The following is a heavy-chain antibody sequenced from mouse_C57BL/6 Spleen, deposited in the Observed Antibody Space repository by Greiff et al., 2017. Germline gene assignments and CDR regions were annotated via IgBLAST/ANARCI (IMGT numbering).Heavy chain of an antibody. J-gene: IGHJ2*01. V-gene: IGHV1-55*01. CDR3: ARGSSGYDYFDY. D-gene: IGHD3-2*02. Sequence: QVQLQQPGAELVKPGASVKMSCKASGYTFTSYWITWVKQRPGQGLEWIGDIYPGSGSTNYNEKFKSKATLTVDTSSSTAYMQLSSLTSEDSAVYYCARGSSGYDYFDYWGKGTTLTVAS. CDR2: IYPGSGST. CDR1: GYTFTSYW.